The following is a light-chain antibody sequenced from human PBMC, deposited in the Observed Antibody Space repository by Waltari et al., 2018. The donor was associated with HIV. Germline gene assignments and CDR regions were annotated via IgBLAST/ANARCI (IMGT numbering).Light chain of an antibody. CDR2: KAS. CDR3: QHYQTYPWT. CDR1: QNINSW. J-gene: IGKJ1*01. V-gene: IGKV1-5*03. Sequence: DIQMTQSPFTLSASVGARVTIPCRASQNINSWLAWYQQKPGKAPKLLIYKASILESGVPSRFSGYKSGTEFTLTISSLHPDDFATYYCQHYQTYPWTFGQGTKVEIK.